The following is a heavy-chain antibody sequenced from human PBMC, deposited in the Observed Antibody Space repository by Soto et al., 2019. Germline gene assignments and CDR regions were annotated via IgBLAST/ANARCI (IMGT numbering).Heavy chain of an antibody. D-gene: IGHD3-16*01. CDR2: ISAYNGDT. J-gene: IGHJ6*03. V-gene: IGHV1-18*01. Sequence: ASVKVSCKASGYTLSSYAINWVRQAPGQGLEWMGWISAYNGDTNYAQKLQGRVTMTTDTSTSTAYMELRSLIFDDTAVYYCARDWGPHYMDVWGKGTTVTVSS. CDR1: GYTLSSYA. CDR3: ARDWGPHYMDV.